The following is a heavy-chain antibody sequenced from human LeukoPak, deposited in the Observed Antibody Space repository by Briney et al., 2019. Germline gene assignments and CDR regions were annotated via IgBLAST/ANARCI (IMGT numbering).Heavy chain of an antibody. Sequence: ASVKVSCKASGYTFTSYDINWVRQATGQGLEWMGWMNPNSGNTGYARKFQGRVTITRNTSISTAYMELSSLRSEDTAVYYCARGYSSWYPFSPPYYYYYMDVWGKGTTVTVSS. V-gene: IGHV1-8*03. J-gene: IGHJ6*03. D-gene: IGHD6-13*01. CDR3: ARGYSSWYPFSPPYYYYYMDV. CDR1: GYTFTSYD. CDR2: MNPNSGNT.